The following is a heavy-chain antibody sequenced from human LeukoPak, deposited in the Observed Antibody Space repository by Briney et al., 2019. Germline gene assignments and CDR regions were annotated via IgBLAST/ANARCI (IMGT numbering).Heavy chain of an antibody. Sequence: PGRSLRLSCAVSGFTFSSYGMHWVRQAPGKGLEWVAVIYYDGSNKNYADAVKGRFTISRDNFKNTLSLQLNSLRAEDTAVYYCARLRCSGVGCDSGFYMDVWGKGTTVTVSS. V-gene: IGHV3-33*01. D-gene: IGHD2-15*01. CDR3: ARLRCSGVGCDSGFYMDV. CDR1: GFTFSSYG. CDR2: IYYDGSNK. J-gene: IGHJ6*03.